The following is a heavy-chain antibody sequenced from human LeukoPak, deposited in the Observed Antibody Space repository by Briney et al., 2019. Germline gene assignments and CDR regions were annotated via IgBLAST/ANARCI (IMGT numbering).Heavy chain of an antibody. J-gene: IGHJ3*02. Sequence: ASVKVSRKASGYTFTSYDINWVRQATGQGLEWMGWMNPNSGNTGYAQKFQGRVTMTRNTSISTAYMELSSLRSEDTAVYYCARYFGDYDAFDIWGQGTMVTVSS. D-gene: IGHD4-17*01. V-gene: IGHV1-8*01. CDR1: GYTFTSYD. CDR2: MNPNSGNT. CDR3: ARYFGDYDAFDI.